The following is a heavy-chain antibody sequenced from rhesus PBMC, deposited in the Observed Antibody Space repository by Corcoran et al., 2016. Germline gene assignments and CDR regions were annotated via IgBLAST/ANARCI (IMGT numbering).Heavy chain of an antibody. V-gene: IGHV3-110*02. D-gene: IGHD2-33*01. CDR3: ARLSEESGLDS. J-gene: IGHJ6*01. CDR1: GFTFSDHY. Sequence: EVQLVESGGGLVQPGGSLRLSCVASGFTFSDHYMDWVRQAPGKGLEWVSSISTGGARTSWYPDSVKGRFIISRDNAKNSLYLQMNSLRAEDTAVYYCARLSEESGLDSWGQGVVVTVSS. CDR2: ISTGGARTS.